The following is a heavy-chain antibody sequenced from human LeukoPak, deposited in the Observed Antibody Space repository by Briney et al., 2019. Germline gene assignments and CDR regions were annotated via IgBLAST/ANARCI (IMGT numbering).Heavy chain of an antibody. CDR3: ASRGGGITMVRGVITPFDY. CDR2: IIPIFGTA. V-gene: IGHV1-69*13. J-gene: IGHJ4*02. Sequence: SVKVSCKASGGTFSSYAISWVRQAPGQGLEWMGGIIPIFGTANYAQKFQGRVTITADESTSTAYMELSSLSSEDTAVYYCASRGGGITMVRGVITPFDYWGQGTLVTVSS. D-gene: IGHD3-10*01. CDR1: GGTFSSYA.